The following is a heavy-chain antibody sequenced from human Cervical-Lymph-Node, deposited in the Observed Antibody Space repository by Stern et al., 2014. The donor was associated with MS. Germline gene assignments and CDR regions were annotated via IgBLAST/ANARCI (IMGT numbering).Heavy chain of an antibody. CDR1: GVSVSASY. D-gene: IGHD6-6*01. CDR2: IYSSTNV. Sequence: VQLVESGGGLVQPGGTLSLSCTASGVSVSASYMTWVRQAPGKGLEWVALIYSSTNVNSGDSVKGRFTIARARSKNTVQLKMNRLRVEDTGVYYCSLERAARRFDPWGQGTLVAVSS. V-gene: IGHV3-66*01. J-gene: IGHJ5*02. CDR3: SLERAARRFDP.